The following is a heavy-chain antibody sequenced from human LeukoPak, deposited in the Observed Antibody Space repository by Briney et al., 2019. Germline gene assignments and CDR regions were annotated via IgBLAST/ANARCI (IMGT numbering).Heavy chain of an antibody. CDR2: IYTTGSS. D-gene: IGHD7-27*01. CDR3: ARHNWGFSSYFDY. J-gene: IGHJ4*02. Sequence: SQTLSLTCIVSGGPISSGSNYYSWIRQSAGKGLEWIGRIYTTGSSDYNPSLKSRVTISVDTSKNQFSLKLSSVTAADTAVYYCARHNWGFSSYFDYWGQGTLVTVSS. V-gene: IGHV4-61*02. CDR1: GGPISSGSNY.